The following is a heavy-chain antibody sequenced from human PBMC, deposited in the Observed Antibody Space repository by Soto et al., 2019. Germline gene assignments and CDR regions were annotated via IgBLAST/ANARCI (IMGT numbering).Heavy chain of an antibody. CDR3: ARGGYYYDSSGYHYNWFDP. D-gene: IGHD3-22*01. Sequence: QVQLVQSGAEVKKPGSSVKVSCKASGGTFSSYAISWVRQAPGQGLEWMGGIIPIFGTANYAQKFQGRVTITADESTSTAYMELSSLRSEDTAVYYCARGGYYYDSSGYHYNWFDPWGQGTLVTVSS. J-gene: IGHJ5*02. V-gene: IGHV1-69*01. CDR2: IIPIFGTA. CDR1: GGTFSSYA.